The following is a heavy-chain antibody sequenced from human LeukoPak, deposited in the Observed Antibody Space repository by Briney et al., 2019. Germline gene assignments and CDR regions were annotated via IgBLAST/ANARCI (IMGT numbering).Heavy chain of an antibody. CDR3: ARDPYSGTYGDTYYYYMDV. V-gene: IGHV3-21*01. Sequence: GGSLRLSCAASGFTFSNMNWVRQAPGKGLEWVSSISSSSSYIYYADSVKGRFTISRDNAKNSLYLQMNSLRAEDTAVYYCARDPYSGTYGDTYYYYMDVWGKGTTVTISS. CDR1: GFTFSN. J-gene: IGHJ6*03. CDR2: ISSSSSYI. D-gene: IGHD1-26*01.